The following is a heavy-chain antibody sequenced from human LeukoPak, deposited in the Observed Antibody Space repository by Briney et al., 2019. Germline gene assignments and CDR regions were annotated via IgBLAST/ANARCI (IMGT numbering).Heavy chain of an antibody. D-gene: IGHD3-22*01. CDR1: GGTFSSYA. CDR2: IIPIFGTA. CDR3: AREPTHYYDSSGTTSFDY. V-gene: IGHV1-69*13. J-gene: IGHJ4*02. Sequence: ASVKVSCKASGGTFSSYAISWVRQAPGQGLEWMGGIIPIFGTANYAQKFQGRVTITADESTSTAYMELSSLRSEDTAVYYCAREPTHYYDSSGTTSFDYWGQGTLVTVSS.